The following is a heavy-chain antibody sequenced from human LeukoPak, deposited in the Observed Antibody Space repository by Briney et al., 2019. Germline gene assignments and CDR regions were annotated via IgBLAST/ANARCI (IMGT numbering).Heavy chain of an antibody. CDR3: ARERESGVSR. CDR2: IYYSGST. D-gene: IGHD2-8*01. CDR1: GGSISSGDYY. V-gene: IGHV4-30-4*01. J-gene: IGHJ4*02. Sequence: PSETLSLTCTVSGGSISSGDYYWSWVRQPPGKGREWVGYIYYSGSTYYNPSLKSRVTISVDTSKNQFSLKLSSVTAADTAVYYCARERESGVSRWGQGTLVTVSS.